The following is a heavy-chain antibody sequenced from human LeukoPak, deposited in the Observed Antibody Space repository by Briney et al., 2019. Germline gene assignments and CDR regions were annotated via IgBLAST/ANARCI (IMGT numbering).Heavy chain of an antibody. CDR1: GFTFSSSA. D-gene: IGHD1-26*01. J-gene: IGHJ4*02. Sequence: GGSLRLSCAASGFTFSSSAMSWVRQAPGKGLEWVSAISNNGGYTYYADSVKGRFTISRDNSKNTLYLQVNSLRAEDTAVYYCAKGGKWDVTPFDYWGQGTLVTVSS. CDR2: ISNNGGYT. CDR3: AKGGKWDVTPFDY. V-gene: IGHV3-23*01.